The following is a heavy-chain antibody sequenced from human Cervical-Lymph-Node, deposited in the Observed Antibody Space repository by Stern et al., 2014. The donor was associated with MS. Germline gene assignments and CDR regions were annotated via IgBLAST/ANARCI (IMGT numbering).Heavy chain of an antibody. CDR2: IWHDGKNK. CDR1: GFTLSSYG. J-gene: IGHJ4*02. Sequence: VQLVESGGGVVQPGRSLRLSCVASGFTLSSYGMHWVRQAPGKGLEWVAVIWHDGKNKAYADAVKGRFPISRDNSKNMLYLEMNSLRAEDTAVYYCARDRGNDAPIDYWGQGTLVTVSS. CDR3: ARDRGNDAPIDY. D-gene: IGHD2-8*01. V-gene: IGHV3-33*01.